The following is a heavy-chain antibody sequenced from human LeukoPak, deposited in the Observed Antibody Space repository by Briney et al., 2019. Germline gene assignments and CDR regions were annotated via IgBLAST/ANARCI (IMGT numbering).Heavy chain of an antibody. CDR1: GYSISSGYY. CDR3: ARPNTIFDAFDI. CDR2: IYHSGST. Sequence: SETLSLTCTVSGYSISSGYYWGWIRQPPGKGLEWIGSIYHSGSTYYNPSLKSRVTISVDTSKNQFSLKLSSVTAADTAVYYCARPNTIFDAFDIWGQGTMVTVSS. J-gene: IGHJ3*02. D-gene: IGHD3-10*02. V-gene: IGHV4-38-2*02.